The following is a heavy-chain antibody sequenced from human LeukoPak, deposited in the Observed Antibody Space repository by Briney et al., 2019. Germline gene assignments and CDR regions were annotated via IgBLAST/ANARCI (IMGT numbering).Heavy chain of an antibody. CDR3: ARGSTMIVVVISTFDY. D-gene: IGHD3-22*01. CDR2: ISYDGTNK. V-gene: IGHV3-30-3*01. CDR1: GFNFSSHT. Sequence: GGSLRLSCAASGFNFSSHTMHWVRQTPGKGLEWVAVISYDGTNKYYADSVKGRFTISRDNSKNTLYLQVNSLRAEDTAVYYCARGSTMIVVVISTFDYWGQGTLVTVS. J-gene: IGHJ4*02.